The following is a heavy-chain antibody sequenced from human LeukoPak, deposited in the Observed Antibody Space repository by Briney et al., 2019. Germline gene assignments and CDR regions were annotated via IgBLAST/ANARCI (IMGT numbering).Heavy chain of an antibody. CDR2: IYYSGST. V-gene: IGHV4-39*07. Sequence: PSETLSLTCTVSGGSISSSSYYWGWIRQPPGKGLEWIGSIYYSGSTYYNPSLKSRVTISVDTSKNQFSLKLGSVTAADTAVYYCAREAPNRSTNYYYYYYMDVWGKGTTVTVSS. CDR1: GGSISSSSYY. J-gene: IGHJ6*03. D-gene: IGHD1-14*01. CDR3: AREAPNRSTNYYYYYYMDV.